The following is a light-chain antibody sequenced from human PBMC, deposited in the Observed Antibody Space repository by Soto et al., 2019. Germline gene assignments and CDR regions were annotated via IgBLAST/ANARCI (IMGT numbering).Light chain of an antibody. Sequence: QSVLTQPASVSGSPGQSSTTSCTGTSSDVGGYNYVSWYQQHPGKAPKVMIYEVSNRPSGVSNRFSGSKSGNTASLTISRLQAEDAADYYCSSYRSIGSLVFGTGTKVTVL. V-gene: IGLV2-14*01. CDR2: EVS. CDR1: SSDVGGYNY. J-gene: IGLJ1*01. CDR3: SSYRSIGSLV.